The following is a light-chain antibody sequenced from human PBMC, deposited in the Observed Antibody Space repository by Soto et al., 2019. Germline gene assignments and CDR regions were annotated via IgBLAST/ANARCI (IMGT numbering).Light chain of an antibody. CDR2: GAS. V-gene: IGKV3-20*01. Sequence: EILLTQSPGTLSLSPGEISTLSCGSSERLSSVYLAWYQQRPGQPPRLLIYGASSRATGIPDRFSGSGSGTDFTLSISRLEPEDFAVYYCQQYGSSPPTFGQGTRLEI. J-gene: IGKJ5*01. CDR3: QQYGSSPPT. CDR1: ERLSSVY.